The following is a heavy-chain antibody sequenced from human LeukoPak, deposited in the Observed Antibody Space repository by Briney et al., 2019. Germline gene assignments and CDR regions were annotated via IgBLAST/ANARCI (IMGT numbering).Heavy chain of an antibody. J-gene: IGHJ6*03. CDR2: INHSGST. Sequence: SETLSLTCAVYGGSFSGYYWSWIRQPPGKGLEWIGEINHSGSTNYNPSLKSRVTISVDTSKNQFSLKLSSVTAADTAVYYCARSKRCSSTSCYAHYYYYYMDVWGKGTTVTVSS. D-gene: IGHD2-2*01. CDR1: GGSFSGYY. CDR3: ARSKRCSSTSCYAHYYYYYMDV. V-gene: IGHV4-34*01.